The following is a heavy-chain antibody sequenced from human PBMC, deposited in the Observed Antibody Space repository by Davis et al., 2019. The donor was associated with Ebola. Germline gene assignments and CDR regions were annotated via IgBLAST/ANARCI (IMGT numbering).Heavy chain of an antibody. CDR3: ATTMIVVGRPQGPPDY. Sequence: PSETLSLTCTVSGGSISSGDYYWGWIRQPPGKGLEWIGSIYYSGSTYYNPSLKSRVPISVDTSKNQFSLKLSSVTAADTAVYYCATTMIVVGRPQGPPDYWGQGTLVTVSS. CDR1: GGSISSGDYY. CDR2: IYYSGST. J-gene: IGHJ4*02. V-gene: IGHV4-39*01. D-gene: IGHD3-22*01.